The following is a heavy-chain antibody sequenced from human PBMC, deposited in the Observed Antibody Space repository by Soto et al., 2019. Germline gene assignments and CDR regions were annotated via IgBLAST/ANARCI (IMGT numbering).Heavy chain of an antibody. CDR2: IYYLGST. V-gene: IGHV4-31*03. Sequence: QVQLQESGPGLVKPSQTLSLACTVSGGSISSGGYYWSWIRQHPGKGLEWIGYIYYLGSTYYNPSLKSRVTISVDTSKKQFSLKLSSVTAADTAVYYCARFYMVRGVMSAFDIGGQGKMVTVSS. D-gene: IGHD3-10*01. CDR3: ARFYMVRGVMSAFDI. CDR1: GGSISSGGYY. J-gene: IGHJ3*02.